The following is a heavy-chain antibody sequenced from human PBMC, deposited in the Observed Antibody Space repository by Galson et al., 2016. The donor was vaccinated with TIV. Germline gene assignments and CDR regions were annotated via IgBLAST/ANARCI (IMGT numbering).Heavy chain of an antibody. CDR3: ARDSATENPGKNYYYDSGMNV. Sequence: SLRLSCAASGFTFSRYGMHWVRQVPGKGLEWVAVIWYDGSKEYYVDSVKGRFTISRDNSKSTLYLQMNSLRADETGVYYCARDSATENPGKNYYYDSGMNVWGQGTTVTVSS. J-gene: IGHJ6*02. CDR2: IWYDGSKE. D-gene: IGHD5-24*01. CDR1: GFTFSRYG. V-gene: IGHV3-33*01.